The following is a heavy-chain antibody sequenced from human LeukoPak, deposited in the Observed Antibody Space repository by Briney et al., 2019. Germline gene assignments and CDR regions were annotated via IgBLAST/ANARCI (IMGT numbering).Heavy chain of an antibody. CDR1: GGSISSYY. D-gene: IGHD1-26*01. J-gene: IGHJ4*02. V-gene: IGHV4-4*07. Sequence: SETLSLTCTASGGSISSYYWSWIRQPAGKGLEWIGRIYTSGSTKYNPSLKSRVTMSVDTSKNQFSLKLSSVTGADTAVYYCARDQWGYSGSYFDYFDYWGQGTLVTASS. CDR3: ARDQWGYSGSYFDYFDY. CDR2: IYTSGST.